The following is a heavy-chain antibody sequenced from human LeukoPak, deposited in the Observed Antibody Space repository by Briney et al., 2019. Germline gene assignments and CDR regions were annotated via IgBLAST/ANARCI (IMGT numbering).Heavy chain of an antibody. J-gene: IGHJ4*02. CDR2: IYPGDSDT. V-gene: IGHV5-51*01. D-gene: IGHD1-26*01. CDR1: GYSFTSYW. CDR3: ARLSPGVGATAEY. Sequence: GESLQISCKGSGYSFTSYWIGWGRRMPGKGLEGMGIIYPGDSDTRYSPSFQGQVTISADKSVSTAYLQWSSLKASDTAMYYCARLSPGVGATAEYWGQGTLVTVSS.